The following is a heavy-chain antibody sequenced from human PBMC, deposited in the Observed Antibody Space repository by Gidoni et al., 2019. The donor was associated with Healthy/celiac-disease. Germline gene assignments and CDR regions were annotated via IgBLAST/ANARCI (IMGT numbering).Heavy chain of an antibody. CDR2: IKHDGSEK. Sequence: EVQLVESGGGLVQPGGSLRLSCAASGFTFRSYWMSWVRQAPGKGLGCVANIKHDGSEKYYVDSVKGRFTISRDNAKNSLYLQMNSLRAEDTAVYYCARLYGDYGGAWFDPWGQGTLVTVSS. CDR1: GFTFRSYW. V-gene: IGHV3-7*01. D-gene: IGHD4-17*01. CDR3: ARLYGDYGGAWFDP. J-gene: IGHJ5*02.